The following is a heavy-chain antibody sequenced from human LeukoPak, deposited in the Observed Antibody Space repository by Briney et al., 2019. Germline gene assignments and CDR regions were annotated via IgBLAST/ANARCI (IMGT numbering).Heavy chain of an antibody. J-gene: IGHJ5*01. D-gene: IGHD3-10*01. Sequence: PGGSLRLSCAGSGFTLSNSWMGCVRQAPGKGLEWVANINPSGSDKYYVDSAEGRFTVSKDNAKNSVYLQMNSLRVEDTGIYYCGGWGVNAGLDSWGQGTLVSVSA. CDR2: INPSGSDK. V-gene: IGHV3-7*01. CDR1: GFTLSNSW. CDR3: GGWGVNAGLDS.